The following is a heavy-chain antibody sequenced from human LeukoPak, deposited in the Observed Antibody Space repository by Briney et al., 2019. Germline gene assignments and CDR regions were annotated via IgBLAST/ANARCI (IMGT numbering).Heavy chain of an antibody. CDR2: LNQSGST. Sequence: AETLSLTCAVYGGSFSGYYWSWVRQPPGKGLEWIGELNQSGSTIYTPSLKSRVTTSVDKSKSQFSLKLSSVTAADTAVYYCARDLSVGATVHYYGMDVWGQGTTVTLS. J-gene: IGHJ6*02. CDR3: ARDLSVGATVHYYGMDV. D-gene: IGHD1-26*01. CDR1: GGSFSGYY. V-gene: IGHV4-34*01.